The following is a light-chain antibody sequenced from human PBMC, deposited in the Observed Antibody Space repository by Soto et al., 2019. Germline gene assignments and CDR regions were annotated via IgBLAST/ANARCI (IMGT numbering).Light chain of an antibody. CDR2: AAS. J-gene: IGKJ2*01. CDR1: QTVNNY. Sequence: DIQLTQSPSSLSASVGDTVTITCRAGQTVNNYLNWYQHKPGEVPKLLIYAASSLQSGVPSRFSATASGSDFTLTIINLLPEDFGTYYCQQSYTSLQTFGQGTKLEIK. V-gene: IGKV1-39*01. CDR3: QQSYTSLQT.